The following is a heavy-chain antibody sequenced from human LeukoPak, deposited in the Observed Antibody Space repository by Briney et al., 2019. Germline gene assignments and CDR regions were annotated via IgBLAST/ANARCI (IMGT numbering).Heavy chain of an antibody. CDR1: GFTFDDYA. J-gene: IGHJ4*01. CDR2: ISGSAGTT. CDR3: ARESGHTYDYCDY. D-gene: IGHD5-18*01. Sequence: PGGPLRLSCAASGFTFDDYAMHWVRQAPGKGLEWVSAISGSAGTTYYADSVKGRFTISRVNSRNTLYLQMNSLRAEDTAVYYCARESGHTYDYCDYWGHGTLVTVSS. V-gene: IGHV3-23*01.